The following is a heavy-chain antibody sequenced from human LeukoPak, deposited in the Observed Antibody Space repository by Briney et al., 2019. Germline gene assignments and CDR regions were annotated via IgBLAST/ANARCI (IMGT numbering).Heavy chain of an antibody. CDR1: GFTFSDYY. Sequence: GGSLRLSCAASGFTFSDYYVSWIRQAPGKGLEWVSYISSSGSTIYYADSVKGRFTISRDNAKNSLYLQMNSLRAEDTAVYYCARVSPGGSYYFDYWGQGTLVTVSS. D-gene: IGHD1-26*01. CDR2: ISSSGSTI. V-gene: IGHV3-11*01. CDR3: ARVSPGGSYYFDY. J-gene: IGHJ4*02.